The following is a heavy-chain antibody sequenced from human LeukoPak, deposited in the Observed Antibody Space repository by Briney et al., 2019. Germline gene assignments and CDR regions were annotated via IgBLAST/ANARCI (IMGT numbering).Heavy chain of an antibody. Sequence: SETLSLTCTVSGGSISTYFWSWIRQPAGKGPEWIGRLYTSGSTNYNPSLKGRLTMSADTSKNQFSLRLRSVTAADTAVYYCARDRVDSSGYYYYYGMDVWGQGTTVTVSS. J-gene: IGHJ6*02. D-gene: IGHD3-22*01. CDR3: ARDRVDSSGYYYYYGMDV. CDR2: LYTSGST. V-gene: IGHV4-4*07. CDR1: GGSISTYF.